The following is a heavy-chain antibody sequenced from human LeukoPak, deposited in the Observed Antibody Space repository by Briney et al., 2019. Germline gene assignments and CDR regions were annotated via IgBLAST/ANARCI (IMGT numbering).Heavy chain of an antibody. J-gene: IGHJ4*02. CDR1: GGSISSYY. CDR2: IYYSGST. Sequence: PSETLSLTCTVSGGSISSYYWSWIRQPPGKGLEWIGYIYYSGSTNYNPSLKSRVTISVDTSKNQFSLKLSSVTAADTAVYYCARLAPASVGATLIDYWGQGTLVTVSS. CDR3: ARLAPASVGATLIDY. D-gene: IGHD1-26*01. V-gene: IGHV4-59*08.